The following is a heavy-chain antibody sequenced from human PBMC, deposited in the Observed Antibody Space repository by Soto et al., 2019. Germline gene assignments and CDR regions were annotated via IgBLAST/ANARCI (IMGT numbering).Heavy chain of an antibody. CDR2: IYFSGST. CDR1: GGSISSSSFY. J-gene: IGHJ4*02. V-gene: IGHV4-39*01. D-gene: IGHD3-10*01. CDR3: ARSYGRYYFDY. Sequence: QLQLQESGPGLVKPSETLSLTCTVSGGSISSSSFYWSWIRQPPGKGLECMGNIYFSGSTYYNPSLKSRVTMSVDTSKYQFSLNLSSVTVADTAVYYCARSYGRYYFDYWGQGTLVTVSS.